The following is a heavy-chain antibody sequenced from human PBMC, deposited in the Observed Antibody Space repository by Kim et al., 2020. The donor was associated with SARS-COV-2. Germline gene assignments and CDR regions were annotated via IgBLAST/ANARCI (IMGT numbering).Heavy chain of an antibody. CDR3: ARDRWAVTKY. CDR2: IYYTGST. Sequence: SETLSLTCTVSGGSISSYYWSWIRQPPGKGLEWIGYIYYTGSTSYNPSLKSRVTISVDTSKNQFSLKLSSVTAADTAVYYCARDRWAVTKYWGQGTLVTVSS. D-gene: IGHD4-17*01. J-gene: IGHJ4*02. CDR1: GGSISSYY. V-gene: IGHV4-59*01.